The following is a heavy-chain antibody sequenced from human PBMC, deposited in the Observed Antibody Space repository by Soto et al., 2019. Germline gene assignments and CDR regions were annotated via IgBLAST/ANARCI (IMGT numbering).Heavy chain of an antibody. CDR1: GFTFSSYW. Sequence: GGSLRLSCAASGFTFSSYWMHWVRQAPGKGLVWVSRINSDGSSTSYADSVKGRFTISRDNAKNTLYLQMNSLRAEDTAVYYCAREGSGWSPDAFDIWGQGTMVTVSS. J-gene: IGHJ3*02. V-gene: IGHV3-74*01. CDR3: AREGSGWSPDAFDI. D-gene: IGHD6-19*01. CDR2: INSDGSST.